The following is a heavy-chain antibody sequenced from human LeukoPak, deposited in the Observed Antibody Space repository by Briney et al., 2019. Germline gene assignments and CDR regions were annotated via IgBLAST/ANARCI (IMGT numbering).Heavy chain of an antibody. V-gene: IGHV3-23*01. D-gene: IGHD2-15*01. J-gene: IGHJ4*02. CDR3: AKHIVVVVASTEAGIDY. Sequence: TGGSLRLSCTASGFTFSTYAMSWVRQAPRKGLEWVSGISGSGDSSDYADSVKGRFTISRDNSKSTLYLQMSTLRVEDTAVYYCAKHIVVVVASTEAGIDYWGQGTLVTVSS. CDR1: GFTFSTYA. CDR2: ISGSGDSS.